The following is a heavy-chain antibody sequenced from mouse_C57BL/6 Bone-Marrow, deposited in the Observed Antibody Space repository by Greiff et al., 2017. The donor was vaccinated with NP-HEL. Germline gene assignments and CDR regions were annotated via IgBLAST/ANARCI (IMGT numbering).Heavy chain of an antibody. Sequence: QVQLKQSGAELARPGASVKLSCKASGYTFTSYGISWVKQRTGQGLEWIGEIYPRSGNTYYNEKFKGKATLTADKSSSTAYMELSSLTSAYSAVYFCARWGMYYYGSNYVEWYFDVWGTGTTVTVSS. V-gene: IGHV1-81*01. D-gene: IGHD1-1*01. J-gene: IGHJ1*03. CDR2: IYPRSGNT. CDR3: ARWGMYYYGSNYVEWYFDV. CDR1: GYTFTSYG.